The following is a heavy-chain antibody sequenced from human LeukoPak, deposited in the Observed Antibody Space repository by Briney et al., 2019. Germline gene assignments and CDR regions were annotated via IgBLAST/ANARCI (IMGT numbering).Heavy chain of an antibody. CDR1: GFTFSSYG. D-gene: IGHD2/OR15-2a*01. Sequence: GGSLRLSCAASGFTFSSYGTHWVRQAPGKGLEWVAVISYDGSNKYYADSVKGRFTISRDNSKNTLYLQMNSLSAEDTAVYYCAKEIDGYYYGMDVWGQGTTVTVSS. J-gene: IGHJ6*02. CDR3: AKEIDGYYYGMDV. V-gene: IGHV3-30*18. CDR2: ISYDGSNK.